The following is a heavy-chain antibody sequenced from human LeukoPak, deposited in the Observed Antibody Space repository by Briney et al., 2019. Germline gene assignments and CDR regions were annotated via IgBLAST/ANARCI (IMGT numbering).Heavy chain of an antibody. J-gene: IGHJ6*02. CDR2: INSDGSST. D-gene: IGHD2-2*02. V-gene: IGHV3-74*01. CDR1: GFTFSSYW. CDR3: ARTIPFHYGMDV. Sequence: PGGSLRLFCAASGFTFSSYWMHWVRQAPGKGLVWVSRINSDGSSTNYADSVKGRFTISRDNAKNTLYLQMNGLRAEDTAVYYCARTIPFHYGMDVWGQGTTVIVSS.